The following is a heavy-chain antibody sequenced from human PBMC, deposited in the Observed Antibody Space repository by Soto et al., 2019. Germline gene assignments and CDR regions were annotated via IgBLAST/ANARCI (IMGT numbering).Heavy chain of an antibody. Sequence: PSETLSLTCAVSGGSISTSNWWRWVRQPPGKGLEWIGEVYHSGSTNYNPSFKSRVAMSVDKSKNQFSLKLNSVTAADTALYYCARTSTSGNRFDYWGQGSLVTVSS. CDR2: VYHSGST. J-gene: IGHJ4*02. CDR1: GGSISTSNW. CDR3: ARTSTSGNRFDY. D-gene: IGHD1-1*01. V-gene: IGHV4-4*02.